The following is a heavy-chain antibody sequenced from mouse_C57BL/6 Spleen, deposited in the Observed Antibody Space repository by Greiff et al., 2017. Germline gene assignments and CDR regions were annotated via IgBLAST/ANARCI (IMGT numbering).Heavy chain of an antibody. V-gene: IGHV8-8*01. CDR2: IWWDDDK. CDR3: ARIGEYDGYFLGYFDV. D-gene: IGHD2-3*01. J-gene: IGHJ1*03. Sequence: QVTLKESGPGILQPSQTLSLTCSFSGFSLSTFGMGVGWIRQPSGKGLEWLAHIWWDDDKYYNPALKSRLTISKDTSKNQVFLKIANVDTADTAPYYCARIGEYDGYFLGYFDVWGTGTTVTVSS. CDR1: GFSLSTFGMG.